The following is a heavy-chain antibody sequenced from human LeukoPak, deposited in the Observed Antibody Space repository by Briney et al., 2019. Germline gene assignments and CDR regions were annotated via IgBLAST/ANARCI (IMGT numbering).Heavy chain of an antibody. CDR2: MNPNSGNT. D-gene: IGHD3-3*01. CDR3: ARGTSPPTYYDFWSGYSNPYYMDV. V-gene: IGHV1-8*01. Sequence: ASVKVSCKASGYTFTSYDINWVRQATGQGLEWMGWMNPNSGNTGYAQKFQGRVTMARNTSISTAYMELSSLRSEDTAGYYCARGTSPPTYYDFWSGYSNPYYMDVWGKGTTVTVSS. J-gene: IGHJ6*03. CDR1: GYTFTSYD.